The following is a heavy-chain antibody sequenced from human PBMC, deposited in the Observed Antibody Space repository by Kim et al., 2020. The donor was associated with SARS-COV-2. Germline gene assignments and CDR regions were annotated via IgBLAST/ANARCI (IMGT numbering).Heavy chain of an antibody. V-gene: IGHV3-30*02. Sequence: NKFYADSVKGRFTISRDNSKNTLSLQMSSLKPEDTGVYYCAKGGKSWPIDYWGQGSLVIVSS. CDR2: NK. J-gene: IGHJ4*02. D-gene: IGHD3-16*01. CDR3: AKGGKSWPIDY.